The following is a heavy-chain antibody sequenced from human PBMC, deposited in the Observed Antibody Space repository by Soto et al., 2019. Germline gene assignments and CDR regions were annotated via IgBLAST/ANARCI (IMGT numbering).Heavy chain of an antibody. Sequence: QVQLVQSGAEVKKPGASVKVSCKASGYTFTSYAISWVRQAPGQGLEWMGWISAYNGNTNYAQKPQXXXNXXTDTSTSTAYMELRSLRSDDTAVYYCARDSPPMDVWGQGTTVTVSS. CDR1: GYTFTSYA. V-gene: IGHV1-18*01. CDR3: ARDSPPMDV. CDR2: ISAYNGNT. J-gene: IGHJ6*02.